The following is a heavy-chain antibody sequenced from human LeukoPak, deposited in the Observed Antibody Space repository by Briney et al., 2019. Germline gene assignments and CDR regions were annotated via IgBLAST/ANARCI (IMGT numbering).Heavy chain of an antibody. V-gene: IGHV1-8*01. CDR1: RYTFPNYD. CDR3: SREGLDH. Sequence: EAAVKVSCKASRYTFPNYDINWVRQATAQGLEGMGYKNPNSGKSAYPHKLQGRITITTDASLTTAHMELNGLRSNDPALHEFSREGLDHWRRGTLVTVS. CDR2: KNPNSGKS. J-gene: IGHJ4*02.